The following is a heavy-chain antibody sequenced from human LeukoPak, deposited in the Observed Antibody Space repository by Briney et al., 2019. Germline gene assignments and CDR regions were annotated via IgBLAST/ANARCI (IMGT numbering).Heavy chain of an antibody. CDR2: MNPNSGNT. CDR1: GYTFTSYD. D-gene: IGHD1-26*01. Sequence: ASVKVSCKASGYTFTSYDINWVRQATGQGLEWMGWMNPNSGNTGYAQKFQGRVTMTRNTSISTAYMELGSLRSEDTVVYYCARAPEWGKANYYYYMDVWGKGTTVTVSS. V-gene: IGHV1-8*01. CDR3: ARAPEWGKANYYYYMDV. J-gene: IGHJ6*03.